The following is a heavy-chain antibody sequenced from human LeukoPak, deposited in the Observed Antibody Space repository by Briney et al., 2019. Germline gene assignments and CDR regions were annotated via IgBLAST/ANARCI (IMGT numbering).Heavy chain of an antibody. D-gene: IGHD4-17*01. V-gene: IGHV4-59*11. CDR1: GGSISSHY. CDR2: IYNSGST. J-gene: IGHJ3*01. CDR3: ARDDYGVFDAFDV. Sequence: SETLSLTCTVSGGSISSHYWSWIRQPPGKGLEWIGYIYNSGSTNYNPSLKSRVTISLDTSKNQFSLHRTSVTAADTAVYFCARDDYGVFDAFDVWGQGTVVTVSS.